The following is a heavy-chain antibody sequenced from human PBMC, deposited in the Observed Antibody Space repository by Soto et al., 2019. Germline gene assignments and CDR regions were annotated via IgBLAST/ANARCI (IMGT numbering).Heavy chain of an antibody. V-gene: IGHV3-66*01. CDR1: GINFSRAW. Sequence: GGSLRLSCAASGINFSRAWMSWVRQAPGKGLEWVSVIYSGGSTYYADSVKGRFTISRDNSKNTLYLQMNSLRAEDTAVYYCARDQDIVVVPAASGMDVWGQGTTVTVSS. D-gene: IGHD2-2*01. J-gene: IGHJ6*02. CDR2: IYSGGST. CDR3: ARDQDIVVVPAASGMDV.